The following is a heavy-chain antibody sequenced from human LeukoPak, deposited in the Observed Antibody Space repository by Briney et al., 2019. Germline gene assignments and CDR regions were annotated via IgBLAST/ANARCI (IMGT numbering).Heavy chain of an antibody. CDR3: ARNLYGSGAFDY. Sequence: GASVKVSCKASGYTFTSYDINWVRQATGQGLEWMGWMNPNSGNTGYAQKFQGRLTITRNTSISTAYMELSSLRSEDTAVYYCARNLYGSGAFDYWGQGTLVTVSS. CDR2: MNPNSGNT. D-gene: IGHD3-10*01. J-gene: IGHJ4*02. V-gene: IGHV1-8*01. CDR1: GYTFTSYD.